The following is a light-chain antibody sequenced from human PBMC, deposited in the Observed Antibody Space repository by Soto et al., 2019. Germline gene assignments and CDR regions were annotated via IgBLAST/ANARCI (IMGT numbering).Light chain of an antibody. V-gene: IGLV1-44*01. CDR2: SND. CDR3: AAWDDSLNGVV. CDR1: NSNIGSNA. J-gene: IGLJ2*01. Sequence: QSVLTQPPSASGTPGQRVTISCSGSNSNIGSNAVNWYQQLPGTAPKLLMYSNDQRPSGVPDRFSGSKSGTSASLAISGLQSEDEADYYCAAWDDSLNGVVXXGGTKXTVL.